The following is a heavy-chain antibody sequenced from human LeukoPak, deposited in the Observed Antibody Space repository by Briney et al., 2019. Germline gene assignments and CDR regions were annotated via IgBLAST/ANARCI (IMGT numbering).Heavy chain of an antibody. Sequence: SETLSLTYTVSGGSISSYYWSWIRQPPGKGLEWIGYIYHSGSTYYNPSLKSRVTISVDRSKNQFSLKLSSVTAADTAVYYCARDGARQGFDYWGQGTLVTVSS. CDR2: IYHSGST. V-gene: IGHV4-59*12. CDR3: ARDGARQGFDY. J-gene: IGHJ4*02. CDR1: GGSISSYY. D-gene: IGHD3-16*01.